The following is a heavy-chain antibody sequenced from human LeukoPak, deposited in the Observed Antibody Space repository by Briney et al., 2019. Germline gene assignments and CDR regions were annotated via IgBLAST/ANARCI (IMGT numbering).Heavy chain of an antibody. CDR3: ARRAYSSGFDYIDY. Sequence: PSETLSLTCTVSGGSISSYYWRWIRQPPGKGLELIGFIYYSGSTSYNPSLKSRVTISVDTSKSQFSLKLSSVIAADTAVYYCARRAYSSGFDYIDYWGQGTLVTVSS. D-gene: IGHD6-19*01. V-gene: IGHV4-59*08. CDR2: IYYSGST. J-gene: IGHJ4*02. CDR1: GGSISSYY.